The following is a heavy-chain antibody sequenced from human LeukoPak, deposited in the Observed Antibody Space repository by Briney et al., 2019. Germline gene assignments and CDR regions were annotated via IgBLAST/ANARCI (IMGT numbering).Heavy chain of an antibody. V-gene: IGHV3-30-3*01. CDR2: ISYDGSNK. CDR1: GFTFSSYA. J-gene: IGHJ6*02. D-gene: IGHD3-10*01. Sequence: GGSLRLSCAASGFTFSSYAMHWVRQAPGKGLEWVAVISYDGSNKYYADSVKGRFTISRDNSKNTLYLQMNSLRAEDTAVYYCATTNSRGSGSYYYYYGMDVWGQGTTVTVSS. CDR3: ATTNSRGSGSYYYYYGMDV.